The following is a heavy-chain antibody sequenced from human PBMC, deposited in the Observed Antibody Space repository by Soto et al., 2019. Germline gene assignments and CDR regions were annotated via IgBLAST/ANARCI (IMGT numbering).Heavy chain of an antibody. CDR3: ARGGVSTRTFDY. V-gene: IGHV5-51*01. CDR2: IYPSDSDT. CDR1: GYNFAGYW. D-gene: IGHD3-3*01. Sequence: GESLKISCKGSGYNFAGYWIAWVRQMPGKGLELMGIIYPSDSDTRYRPSFQGQVTISADKSISSACLQRSSLRASDTAMYYCARGGVSTRTFDYWGQGTPVTVS. J-gene: IGHJ4*02.